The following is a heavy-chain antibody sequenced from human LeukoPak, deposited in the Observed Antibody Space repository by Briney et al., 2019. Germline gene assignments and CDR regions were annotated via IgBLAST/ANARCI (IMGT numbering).Heavy chain of an antibody. CDR1: GFTFSSYA. D-gene: IGHD6-6*01. J-gene: IGHJ4*02. V-gene: IGHV3-23*01. CDR2: ISSSGGST. Sequence: PGGSLRLSCAASGFTFSSYAMSWVRQAPGKGLEWVSSISSSGGSTYYADSVRGRFTISRDNSKNTLYLQMNSLRAEDTAVYYCARDVDLVYWGQGTLVTVSS. CDR3: ARDVDLVY.